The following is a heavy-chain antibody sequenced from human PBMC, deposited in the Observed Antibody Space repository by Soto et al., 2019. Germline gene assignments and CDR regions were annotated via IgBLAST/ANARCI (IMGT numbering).Heavy chain of an antibody. J-gene: IGHJ6*02. V-gene: IGHV5-51*01. D-gene: IGHD3-10*01. Sequence: EVQLVQSGAEVKKPGESLKISCKGSGYSFTSYWIGWVRQMPGKGLEWMGIIYPGDSDTRYSPSFQGQVTISADKSISTAYLQWSSLKASDSAMYYCARRGAITMVREVYGMDVWGQGTTVTVSS. CDR1: GYSFTSYW. CDR3: ARRGAITMVREVYGMDV. CDR2: IYPGDSDT.